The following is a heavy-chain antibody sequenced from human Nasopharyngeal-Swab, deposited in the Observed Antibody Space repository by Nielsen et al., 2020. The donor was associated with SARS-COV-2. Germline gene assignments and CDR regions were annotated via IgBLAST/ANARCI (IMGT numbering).Heavy chain of an antibody. D-gene: IGHD3-10*01. CDR2: INHSGST. V-gene: IGHV4-34*01. J-gene: IGHJ4*02. Sequence: SETLSLTCAVYGGSFSGYYWSWIRQPPGKGLEWIGAINHSGSTNYNPSLKSRVTISVDTSKNQFSLKLSSVTAADTAVYYCARGVRILWFGELLEYYFDYWGQGTLVTVSS. CDR3: ARGVRILWFGELLEYYFDY. CDR1: GGSFSGYY.